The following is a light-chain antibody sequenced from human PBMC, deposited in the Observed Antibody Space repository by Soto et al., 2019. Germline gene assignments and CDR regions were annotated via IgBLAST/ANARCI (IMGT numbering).Light chain of an antibody. CDR1: QSVGSR. CDR3: QQYGDSPIT. V-gene: IGKV3-20*01. CDR2: DAS. J-gene: IGKJ5*01. Sequence: VLIQSPVSLPVTLGQPATLSCRASQSVGSRVAWYQQKTGQSPRLLIADASLRASGIPVRFSGSGSETDFTLTISRLEPEDFAVYYCQQYGDSPITFGRGTRLEIK.